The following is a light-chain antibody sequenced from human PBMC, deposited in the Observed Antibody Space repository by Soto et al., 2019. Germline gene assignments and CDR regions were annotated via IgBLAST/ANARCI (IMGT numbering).Light chain of an antibody. CDR2: RTI. CDR1: SSNIGSYT. V-gene: IGLV1-44*01. J-gene: IGLJ2*01. CDR3: AAWDDGLNGVV. Sequence: QPVLAQPPSASGTPGQRVTISCSGSSSNIGSYTVNWYQQLPGTAPKLLIFRTIRRPSGVPDRFSGSKSGTSASLAISGLQSEDEADYFCAAWDDGLNGVVFGGGTQLTVL.